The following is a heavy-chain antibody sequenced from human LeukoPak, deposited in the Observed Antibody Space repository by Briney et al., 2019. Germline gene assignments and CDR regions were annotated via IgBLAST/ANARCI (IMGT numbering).Heavy chain of an antibody. V-gene: IGHV4-61*02. CDR1: GGPISSGSYY. CDR3: ARVEVGATSPFDY. J-gene: IGHJ4*02. CDR2: LYTSGST. D-gene: IGHD1-26*01. Sequence: PSETLSLTCTVSGGPISSGSYYWSWIRQPAGKGLEWIGRLYTSGSTSYNPSLKSRVTISVDTSKNQFSLKLSSVTAADTAVYYCARVEVGATSPFDYWGQGNLVTVSS.